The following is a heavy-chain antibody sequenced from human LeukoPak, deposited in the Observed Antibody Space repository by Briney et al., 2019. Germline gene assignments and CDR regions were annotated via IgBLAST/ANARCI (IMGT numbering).Heavy chain of an antibody. CDR3: ASVGDDYGDYETGDSFDY. J-gene: IGHJ4*02. V-gene: IGHV1-8*01. CDR2: MNPNSGNT. D-gene: IGHD4-17*01. CDR1: GYTFTSYD. Sequence: ASVKVSCKASGYTFTSYDINWVRQATGQGLEWMGWMNPNSGNTGYAQKFQGRVTMTRNTSISTAYMELSSLRSEDTAVYYCASVGDDYGDYETGDSFDYWGQGTLVTVSS.